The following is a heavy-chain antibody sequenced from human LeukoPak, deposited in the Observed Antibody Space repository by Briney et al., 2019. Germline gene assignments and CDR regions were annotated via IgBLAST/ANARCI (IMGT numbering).Heavy chain of an antibody. D-gene: IGHD2-2*01. V-gene: IGHV1-69*05. CDR1: GGTFSSYA. CDR3: ASPPGYCSSTSCNGAFDT. J-gene: IGHJ3*02. Sequence: SVKVSCKASGGTFSSYAISWVRQAPGQGLEWMGGIIPIFGTANYAQKFQGRVTITTDESTSTAYMELSSLRSEDTAVYYCASPPGYCSSTSCNGAFDTWGQGTMVTVSS. CDR2: IIPIFGTA.